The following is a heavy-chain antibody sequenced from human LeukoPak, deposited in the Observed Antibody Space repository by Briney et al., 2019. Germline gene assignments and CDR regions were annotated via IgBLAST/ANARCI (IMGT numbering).Heavy chain of an antibody. V-gene: IGHV3-21*01. CDR1: GFTFSSYS. CDR2: ISSSSSYI. D-gene: IGHD6-13*01. Sequence: PGGSLRLSCAASGFTFSSYSMNWVRQAPGKGLEWVSSISSSSSYIYYADSVKGRFTISRDNAKNSLYLQMNSLRAEDTAVYYCASWYSSTVGYYYYMDVWGKGTTVTVSS. J-gene: IGHJ6*03. CDR3: ASWYSSTVGYYYYMDV.